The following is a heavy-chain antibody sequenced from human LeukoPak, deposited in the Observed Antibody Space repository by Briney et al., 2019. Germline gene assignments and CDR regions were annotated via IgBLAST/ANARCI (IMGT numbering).Heavy chain of an antibody. D-gene: IGHD3-16*01. CDR2: IDYSGAT. V-gene: IGHV4-59*08. Sequence: PSETLSLTCAVYGGSFSGYYWSWIRQPPGKGLEWIGYIDYSGATNYSPSLKSRLTISLDTSKNQFSLKLSSVTAADTAVYYCARTPYNYVWGTHPFDYWGQGTLVTVSS. CDR3: ARTPYNYVWGTHPFDY. CDR1: GGSFSGYY. J-gene: IGHJ4*02.